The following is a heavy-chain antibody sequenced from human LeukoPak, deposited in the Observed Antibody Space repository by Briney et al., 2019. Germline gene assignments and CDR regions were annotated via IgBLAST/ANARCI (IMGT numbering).Heavy chain of an antibody. CDR1: GFTFKNAW. J-gene: IGHJ4*02. CDR2: INQDGSDK. Sequence: GGSLRLSCEASGFTFKNAWMNWVRQAPGKGLECVANINQDGSDKYYVDSVKGRFTISRDNTKNSLYLQMNSLRAEDTAVYYCVGGDYWGQGTLVTVSS. CDR3: VGGDY. V-gene: IGHV3-7*01.